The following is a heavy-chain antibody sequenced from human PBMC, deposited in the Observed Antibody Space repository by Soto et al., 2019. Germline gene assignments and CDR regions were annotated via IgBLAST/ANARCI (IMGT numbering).Heavy chain of an antibody. V-gene: IGHV3-30-3*01. CDR3: AREFPVGSTKAVLAY. CDR1: GFTFSSYS. J-gene: IGHJ4*02. D-gene: IGHD2-8*01. CDR2: ISYDGNNK. Sequence: GGSLRLSCVVSGFTFSSYSMYWVRQAPGKGLERVTIISYDGNNKYYADFVKGRFTVSRDNSKNTLYLQMTSLRAEDTAVYYCAREFPVGSTKAVLAYWGEGTPVTVSS.